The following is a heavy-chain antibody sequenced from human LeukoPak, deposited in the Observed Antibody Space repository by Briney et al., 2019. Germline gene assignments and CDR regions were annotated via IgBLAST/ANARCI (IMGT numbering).Heavy chain of an antibody. J-gene: IGHJ3*02. V-gene: IGHV4-39*07. CDR1: GGSISSSSYY. D-gene: IGHD3-22*01. CDR3: ARRTYYYDSSGLYRVGAFDI. CDR2: IYYSGST. Sequence: SETLSLTCTVSGGSISSSSYYWGWIRQPPGKGLEWIGSIYYSGSTYYNPSLKSRVTISVDTSKNQFSLKLSSVTAADTAVYYCARRTYYYDSSGLYRVGAFDIWGQGTMVTVSS.